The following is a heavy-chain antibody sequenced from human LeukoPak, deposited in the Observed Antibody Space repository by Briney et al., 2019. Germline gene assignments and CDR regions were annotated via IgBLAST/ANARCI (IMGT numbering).Heavy chain of an antibody. D-gene: IGHD3-10*01. V-gene: IGHV4-31*03. J-gene: IGHJ4*02. CDR2: IHHSGRS. Sequence: TLSLTCTVSADSLSSGGHYWAWIRQFPGKGLESIGFIHHSGRSRHNPSLKDRVAISVDTSRKQFALKLSSVTAADTAMYYCARGGNRFGGFYFDYWGQGIQVIVSS. CDR3: ARGGNRFGGFYFDY. CDR1: ADSLSSGGHY.